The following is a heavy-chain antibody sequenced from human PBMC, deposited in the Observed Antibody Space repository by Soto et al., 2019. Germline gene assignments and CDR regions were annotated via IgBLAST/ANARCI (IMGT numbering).Heavy chain of an antibody. CDR3: ARDSGKGAYFDY. CDR1: GFTFSDHY. D-gene: IGHD1-26*01. V-gene: IGHV3-72*01. Sequence: EVQLVESGGALVQPGGSQRLSCAASGFTFSDHYMDCVRQAPGKGLEWVGRIRNKANSYTTDYAASVKGRFTISRDASKDSLYLQMNSLKTEDTAISYCARDSGKGAYFDYWGHGTLATVSS. J-gene: IGHJ4*01. CDR2: IRNKANSYTT.